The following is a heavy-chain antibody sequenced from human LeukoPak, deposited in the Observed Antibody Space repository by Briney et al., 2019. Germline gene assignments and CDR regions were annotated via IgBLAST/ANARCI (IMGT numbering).Heavy chain of an antibody. D-gene: IGHD1-26*01. V-gene: IGHV3-20*04. CDR1: GFTFDDYG. CDR3: ARVFSGTYLNYHHFDY. CDR2: INWNGGST. Sequence: GGSLRLSCAASGFTFDDYGMSWVRQAPGKGLEWVSGINWNGGSTGYADSVKGRFTISRDNAKNSLYLQMDSLRAEDTAVYYCARVFSGTYLNYHHFDYWGQGTLVTVSS. J-gene: IGHJ4*02.